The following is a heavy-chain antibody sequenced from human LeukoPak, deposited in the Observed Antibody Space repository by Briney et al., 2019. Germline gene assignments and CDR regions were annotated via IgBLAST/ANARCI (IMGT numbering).Heavy chain of an antibody. CDR1: GGSISNSRYY. V-gene: IGHV4-39*07. CDR3: ARGGYDILTGPPDY. CDR2: IYYSGAT. D-gene: IGHD3-9*01. J-gene: IGHJ4*02. Sequence: SETLSLTCSVSGGSISNSRYYWGWLRQPPGKGLEWIGSIYYSGATNSNPSLRSRLTISVDTSKNQFSLKLSSVTAADTAVYYCARGGYDILTGPPDYWGQGTLVTVSS.